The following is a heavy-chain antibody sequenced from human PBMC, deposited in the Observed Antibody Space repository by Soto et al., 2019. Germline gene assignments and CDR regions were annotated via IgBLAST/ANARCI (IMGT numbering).Heavy chain of an antibody. Sequence: QVQLQESGPGLVKPSQTLSLTCTVSGGSISSGDYYWSWIRQHPGKGLEWIGYIYYSGSTYYNPSLKSRVILSVDTSKIRFSLKLRSVTVADTAVYYCARFGRELGSSSRFNYWGQGIPVTVS. CDR3: ARFGRELGSSSRFNY. D-gene: IGHD3-16*01. CDR2: IYYSGST. V-gene: IGHV4-31*03. J-gene: IGHJ4*02. CDR1: GGSISSGDYY.